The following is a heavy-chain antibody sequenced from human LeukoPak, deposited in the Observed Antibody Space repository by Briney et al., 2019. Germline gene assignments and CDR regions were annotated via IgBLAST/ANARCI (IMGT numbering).Heavy chain of an antibody. CDR2: IIPIFGTA. V-gene: IGHV1-69*13. Sequence: RWASVKVSCKASGGTFSSYAISWVRQAPGQGLEWMGGIIPIFGTANYAQKFQGRVTITADESTSTAYMELSSLRSEDTAVYYCARGGQQQLVFDYRGQGTLVTVSS. D-gene: IGHD6-13*01. CDR1: GGTFSSYA. J-gene: IGHJ4*02. CDR3: ARGGQQQLVFDY.